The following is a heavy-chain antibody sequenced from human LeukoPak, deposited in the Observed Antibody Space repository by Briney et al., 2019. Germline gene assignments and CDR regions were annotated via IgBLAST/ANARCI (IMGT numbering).Heavy chain of an antibody. CDR2: IWYAGSNK. J-gene: IGHJ4*02. D-gene: IGHD3-10*01. V-gene: IGHV3-33*01. CDR3: ARETHYYGSGSYDLGY. CDR1: GFTFSSYG. Sequence: GRSLRLSCAASGFTFSSYGMHWVRQAPGKGLEWVAVIWYAGSNKYYADSVKGRFTISRDNCKNTLYLQMNSLRAEDTAVYYCARETHYYGSGSYDLGYWGQGTLVTVSS.